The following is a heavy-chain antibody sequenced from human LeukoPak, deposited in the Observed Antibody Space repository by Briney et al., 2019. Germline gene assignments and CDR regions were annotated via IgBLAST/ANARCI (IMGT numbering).Heavy chain of an antibody. CDR3: ATATTTGFDY. V-gene: IGHV4-31*03. CDR1: GGSISSGGYY. D-gene: IGHD4-17*01. J-gene: IGHJ4*02. CDR2: IYYSGST. Sequence: SETLSLTCTVSGGSISSGGYYWSWIRQHPGKGLEWIGYIYYSGSTYYNPSLKSRVTISVDTSKSQFSLKLSSVTAADTAVYYCATATTTGFDYWGQGTLVTVSS.